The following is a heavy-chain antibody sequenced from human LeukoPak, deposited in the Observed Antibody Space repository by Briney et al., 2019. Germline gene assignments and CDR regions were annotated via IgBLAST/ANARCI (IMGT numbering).Heavy chain of an antibody. CDR1: GFTFSSYG. Sequence: GGSLRLSCAASGFTFSSYGMHWVRQAPGKGLEWVAVISYDGSNKYYADSVKGRFTISRDNAKNSLYLQMNSLRAEDTAVYYCARVGRRTVRGVIISPYYYYYMDVWGKGTTVTVSS. CDR3: ARVGRRTVRGVIISPYYYYYMDV. J-gene: IGHJ6*03. D-gene: IGHD3-10*01. CDR2: ISYDGSNK. V-gene: IGHV3-30*03.